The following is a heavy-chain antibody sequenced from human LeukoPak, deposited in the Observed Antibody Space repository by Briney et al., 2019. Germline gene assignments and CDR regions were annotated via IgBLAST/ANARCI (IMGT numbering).Heavy chain of an antibody. V-gene: IGHV4-59*12. CDR2: IYYSGST. CDR3: ARGKRDYYDSSGWGSAFDI. CDR1: GGSISSYY. D-gene: IGHD3-22*01. J-gene: IGHJ3*02. Sequence: PSETLSLTCTVSGGSISSYYWSWIRQPPGKGLEWIGYIYYSGSTNYNPSLKSRVTISVDTSKNQFSLKLSSVTAADTAVYYCARGKRDYYDSSGWGSAFDIWGQGTMVTVSS.